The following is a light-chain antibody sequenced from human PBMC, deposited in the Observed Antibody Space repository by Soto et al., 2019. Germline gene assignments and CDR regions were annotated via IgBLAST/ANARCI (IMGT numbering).Light chain of an antibody. V-gene: IGLV1-51*01. Sequence: QSVLTQPPSVSAAPGQKVTISCSGSSSNIGGNSVSWYQQLPGTAPKLLIYDDNKRPSGIPDRFSGSKSGTSASLAISGLRSEDEAYYYCAAWDDRLSAVVFGGGTQWAVL. J-gene: IGLJ2*01. CDR2: DDN. CDR3: AAWDDRLSAVV. CDR1: SSNIGGNS.